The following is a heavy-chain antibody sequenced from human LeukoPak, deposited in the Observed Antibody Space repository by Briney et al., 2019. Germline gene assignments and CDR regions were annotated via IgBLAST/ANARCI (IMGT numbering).Heavy chain of an antibody. J-gene: IGHJ6*03. CDR3: ARGPRGSYNWNDAIYYYYYYMDV. D-gene: IGHD1-20*01. Sequence: ASVKVSCKASGYTFTGYYMHWVRQAPGQGLEWMGWINPNSGGTNYAQKFQGRVTITRNTSISTAYMELSSLRSEDTAVYYCARGPRGSYNWNDAIYYYYYYMDVWGKGTTVTVSS. CDR2: INPNSGGT. V-gene: IGHV1-2*02. CDR1: GYTFTGYY.